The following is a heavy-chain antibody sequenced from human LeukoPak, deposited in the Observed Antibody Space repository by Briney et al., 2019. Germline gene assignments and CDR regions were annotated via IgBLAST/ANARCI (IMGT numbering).Heavy chain of an antibody. CDR1: GGSISSYY. J-gene: IGHJ6*02. Sequence: PSETLSLTCTVSGGSISSYYWSWIRQPPGKGLEWIGFIYYSGSTNYNPSLKSRVTISVDTSKNQFSLKPSSVTAADTAVYYCARVGGGNYYYYGLDVWGQGTTVAVSS. CDR2: IYYSGST. V-gene: IGHV4-59*08. CDR3: ARVGGGNYYYYGLDV. D-gene: IGHD2-15*01.